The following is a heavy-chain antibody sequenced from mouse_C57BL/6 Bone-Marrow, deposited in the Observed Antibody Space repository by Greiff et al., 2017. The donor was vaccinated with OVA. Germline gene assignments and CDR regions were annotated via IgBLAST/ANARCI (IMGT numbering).Heavy chain of an antibody. J-gene: IGHJ2*01. CDR2: ISSGGSYT. Sequence: EVQRVESGGDLVKPGGSLKLSCAASGFTFSSYGMSWVRQTPDKRLEWVATISSGGSYTYSPDSVKGRFTISRDNAKNTLYLQMSSLKSEDTAMYYCARHGDYGSFFDYWGQGTTLTVSS. CDR1: GFTFSSYG. CDR3: ARHGDYGSFFDY. D-gene: IGHD1-1*01. V-gene: IGHV5-6*01.